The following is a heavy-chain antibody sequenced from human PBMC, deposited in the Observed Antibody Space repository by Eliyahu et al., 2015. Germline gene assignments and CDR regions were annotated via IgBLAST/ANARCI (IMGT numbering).Heavy chain of an antibody. CDR3: ARPFNDDSGGYYFNY. V-gene: IGHV4-34*01. CDR1: GGSFSGFY. Sequence: QVQLQQWGAGLLKPSETLSLTCAVYGGSFSGFYWSWVRXTPGKGLEWXGEINPSARTDYNPSLKSRVTMSVDTSKNQFSLRLNSVTAADTAVYYCARPFNDDSGGYYFNYWGQGTLVTVSS. J-gene: IGHJ4*02. D-gene: IGHD3-22*01. CDR2: INPSART.